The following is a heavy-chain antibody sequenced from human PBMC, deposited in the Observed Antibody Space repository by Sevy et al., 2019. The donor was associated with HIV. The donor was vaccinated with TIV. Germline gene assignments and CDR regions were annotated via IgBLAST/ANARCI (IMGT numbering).Heavy chain of an antibody. V-gene: IGHV4-4*07. J-gene: IGHJ4*02. CDR2: IYSSGGT. D-gene: IGHD6-19*01. CDR3: ARGSTNGWYNDY. Sequence: SETLSLTCTVSGGSISSFCWSWIRQPAGKGLEWIGRIYSSGGTNYNPSLKSRVTMSVDTSKNQFSLKLSSVTAADTAVYYCARGSTNGWYNDYWGQGTLVTVSS. CDR1: GGSISSFC.